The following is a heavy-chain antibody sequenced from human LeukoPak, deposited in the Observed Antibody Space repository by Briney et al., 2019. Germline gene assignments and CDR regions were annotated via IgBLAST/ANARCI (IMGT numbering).Heavy chain of an antibody. D-gene: IGHD6-6*01. CDR3: ARDRPQKGYAFDI. V-gene: IGHV1-69*05. Sequence: SVKVSCKASGGTFSSYAISWVRQAPGQGLEWMGGIIPIFGTANYAQKFQGRVTITTDESTSTAYMELSSLRSEDTAVYYCARDRPQKGYAFDIWGQGTMVTVSS. CDR2: IIPIFGTA. J-gene: IGHJ3*02. CDR1: GGTFSSYA.